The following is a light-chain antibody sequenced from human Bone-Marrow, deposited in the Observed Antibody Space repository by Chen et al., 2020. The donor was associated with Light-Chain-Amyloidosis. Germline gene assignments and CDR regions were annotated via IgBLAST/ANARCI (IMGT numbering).Light chain of an antibody. J-gene: IGKJ4*01. CDR2: GSS. CDR1: QTISSNY. V-gene: IGKV3-20*01. Sequence: ELVLSQSPGTLSLSPVEGANLSCRASQTISSNYLTWYQQKFGQAPRLLIYGSSSRATGIPDRFTGSGSGTDFTLTINRLEPEDFAMYYCQQYGTSPLTFGGGTKVEIK. CDR3: QQYGTSPLT.